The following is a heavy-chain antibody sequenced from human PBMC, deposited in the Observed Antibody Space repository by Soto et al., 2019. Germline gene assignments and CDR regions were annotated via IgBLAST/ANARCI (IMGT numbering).Heavy chain of an antibody. J-gene: IGHJ4*02. CDR3: AKGTSHPVVATYFGY. Sequence: GGSLRLSCAASGFTFSSYAMRWVRQTPGKGLEWVSAISGSGGSTYYADSVKGRFTISRDNSKNTLYLQMNSLRAEDTAVYYCAKGTSHPVVATYFGYWGQGTLVTVSS. CDR2: ISGSGGST. V-gene: IGHV3-23*01. CDR1: GFTFSSYA. D-gene: IGHD2-15*01.